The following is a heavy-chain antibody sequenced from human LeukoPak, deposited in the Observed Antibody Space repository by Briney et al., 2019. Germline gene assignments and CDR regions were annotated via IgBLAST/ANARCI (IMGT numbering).Heavy chain of an antibody. V-gene: IGHV3-7*01. CDR1: GFTFNSYW. Sequence: QPGGSLRLSCAASGFTFNSYWTTWVRQAPGKGLEWVADIKHDGSAKYYVDSVKGRFSISGDNAKNSLYLQMNSLRAEDTAVYYCARARVPTAMGAFDIWGQGTMVTVSS. CDR2: IKHDGSAK. J-gene: IGHJ3*02. D-gene: IGHD2-2*01. CDR3: ARARVPTAMGAFDI.